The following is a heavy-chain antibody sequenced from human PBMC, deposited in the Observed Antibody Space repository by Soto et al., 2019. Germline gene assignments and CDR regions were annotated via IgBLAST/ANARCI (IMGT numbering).Heavy chain of an antibody. J-gene: IGHJ4*02. CDR1: GFMFNNYW. CDR2: IKQDGSEK. Sequence: EVQLVESGGGLVQPGGSLRLSCAASGFMFNNYWMSWVRQAPGKGLEWLADIKQDGSEKYYVDSVKGRFTISRDNANNSLHLLMSSLRAEDTAVYYCARDMGYSLGYFDYWGRGSLVAVSS. D-gene: IGHD5-12*01. V-gene: IGHV3-7*03. CDR3: ARDMGYSLGYFDY.